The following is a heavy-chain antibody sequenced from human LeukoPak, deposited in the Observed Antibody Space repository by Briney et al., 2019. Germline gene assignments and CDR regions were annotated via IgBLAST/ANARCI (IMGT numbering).Heavy chain of an antibody. J-gene: IGHJ3*02. CDR1: GGSIRSSSYY. Sequence: PSETLSLTCTVSGGSIRSSSYYWGWIRQPPGKGLQWIGSISYSGSTYYNPSLKSRVTISLDTSKNQFSLKLSSVTAADTAVYFCARGPYSYDSSGAFDIWGQGTMVTVSS. D-gene: IGHD3-22*01. CDR3: ARGPYSYDSSGAFDI. CDR2: ISYSGST. V-gene: IGHV4-39*07.